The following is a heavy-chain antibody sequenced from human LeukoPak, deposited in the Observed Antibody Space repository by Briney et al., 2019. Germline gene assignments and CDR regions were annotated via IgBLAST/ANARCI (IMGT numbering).Heavy chain of an antibody. J-gene: IGHJ4*02. D-gene: IGHD1-26*01. CDR2: MNPNSGNT. V-gene: IGHV1-8*01. Sequence: GASLKVSCKASGYTFTSYDINWVRQATGQGREWMGWMNPNSGNTGYAQKFQGRVTMTRNNSISTAYMELSSLRSEDTAVYYCARGPPREPFDYWGKGTLVTVSS. CDR1: GYTFTSYD. CDR3: ARGPPREPFDY.